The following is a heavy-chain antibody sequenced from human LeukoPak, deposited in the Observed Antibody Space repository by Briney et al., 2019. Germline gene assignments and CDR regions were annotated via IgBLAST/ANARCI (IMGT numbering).Heavy chain of an antibody. CDR2: ISGSGGST. CDR3: ARTHCGGDCYIDY. V-gene: IGHV3-23*01. Sequence: GGSLRLSCAASGFTFSSYAMSWVRQAPGKGLEWVSAISGSGGSTYYADSVKGRFTISRDNSKNTLYLQMNSLRAEDTAVYYCARTHCGGDCYIDYWGQGTLVTVSS. D-gene: IGHD2-21*01. CDR1: GFTFSSYA. J-gene: IGHJ4*02.